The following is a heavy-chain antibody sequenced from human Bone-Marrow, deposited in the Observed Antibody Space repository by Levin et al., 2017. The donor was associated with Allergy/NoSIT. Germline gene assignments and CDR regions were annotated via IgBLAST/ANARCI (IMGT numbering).Heavy chain of an antibody. CDR2: ITSSGDST. CDR3: ARDPARGYYDSSGYSGDH. Sequence: GESLKISCAASGFTFRHYTMNWVRQAPGKGLEWVSCITSSGDSTYYADPVKGRFTISRDNAKNSLYLQLNRLRDEDTGMYDCARDPARGYYDSSGYSGDHWGQGTLVTVSS. D-gene: IGHD3-22*01. J-gene: IGHJ4*02. V-gene: IGHV3-48*02. CDR1: GFTFRHYT.